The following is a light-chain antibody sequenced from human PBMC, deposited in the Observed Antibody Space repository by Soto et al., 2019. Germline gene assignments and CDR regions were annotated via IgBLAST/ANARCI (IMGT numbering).Light chain of an antibody. J-gene: IGKJ1*01. CDR2: DAS. CDR1: QSVNSN. Sequence: EIVMTQSPATLSVSPGETATLSCRASQSVNSNLAWYQQKPGQAPRLLISDASTRAAGLPARFSGSGSGTEFTLTISSIQSEDFAVYFCKQSNKWPKTFGQGTKVEIK. V-gene: IGKV3-15*01. CDR3: KQSNKWPKT.